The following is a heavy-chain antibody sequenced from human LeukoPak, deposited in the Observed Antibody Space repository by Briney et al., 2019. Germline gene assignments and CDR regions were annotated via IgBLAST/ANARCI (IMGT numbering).Heavy chain of an antibody. J-gene: IGHJ3*02. CDR1: GFTFSSYA. CDR2: SGDNT. Sequence: GGSLRLSCAASGFTFSSYAMSWVRQAPGKGLGWVSSSGDNTRYADSVKGRFTISRDNSKNTLDLQMNGLRAEDTAVYYCAKSWRYYDSSNYYAFDIWGQGTMVTVSS. V-gene: IGHV3-23*01. CDR3: AKSWRYYDSSNYYAFDI. D-gene: IGHD3-22*01.